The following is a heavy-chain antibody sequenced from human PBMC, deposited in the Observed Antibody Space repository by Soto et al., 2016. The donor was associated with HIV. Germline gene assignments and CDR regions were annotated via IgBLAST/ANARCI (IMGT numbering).Heavy chain of an antibody. V-gene: IGHV3-23*01. Sequence: EVQLLESGGGLVQPGGSLRLSCAVSGFTFSSYAMSWVRQTPGKGLEWVSSISGNGGATYYADSVKGRFTISRDNSKNTLYLQMNSLRAEDTALFYCVKEQSVFGVLSSPLPQNNWFDPWGQGTLVTVSS. CDR1: GFTFSSYA. J-gene: IGHJ5*02. CDR3: VKEQSVFGVLSSPLPQNNWFDP. CDR2: ISGNGGAT. D-gene: IGHD3-3*01.